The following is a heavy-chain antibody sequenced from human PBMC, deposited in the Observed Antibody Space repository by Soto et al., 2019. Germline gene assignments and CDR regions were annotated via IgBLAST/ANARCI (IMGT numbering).Heavy chain of an antibody. CDR2: INSDSNYM. Sequence: EVQLVESGGGLGKPGGSLRLSCAASGFTFSDYSMNWVRQAPGKGLEWLSAINSDSNYMYYADSVKGRFTISRDNAKNALYVPMNSLLADDTAVYSCARENKDREATPSNYYGMDVWGQWTTVTVS. CDR3: ARENKDREATPSNYYGMDV. J-gene: IGHJ6*02. D-gene: IGHD6-6*01. V-gene: IGHV3-21*01. CDR1: GFTFSDYS.